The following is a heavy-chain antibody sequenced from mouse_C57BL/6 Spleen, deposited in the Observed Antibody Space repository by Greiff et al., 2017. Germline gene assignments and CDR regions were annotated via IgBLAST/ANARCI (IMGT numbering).Heavy chain of an antibody. CDR2: IYPGDGDT. V-gene: IGHV1-82*01. D-gene: IGHD2-2*01. CDR1: GYAFSSSW. J-gene: IGHJ2*01. Sequence: QVQLQQSGPELVKPGASVKISCKASGYAFSSSWMNWVKQRPGKGLEWIGRIYPGDGDTNYNGKFKGKATLTADKSSSTAYMQLSSLTSEDSAVYFCARNYGYDVDYWGEGTTLTVSS. CDR3: ARNYGYDVDY.